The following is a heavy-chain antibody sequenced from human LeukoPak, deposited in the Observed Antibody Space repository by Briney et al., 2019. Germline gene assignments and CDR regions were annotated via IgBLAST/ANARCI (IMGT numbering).Heavy chain of an antibody. Sequence: AGGSLRLSCAASGFSFSSYAMHWVRQAPGKGLEWVGFIRSKAYGGTTEYAASVKGRFTISRDDSKSIAYLQMNSLKTEDTAVYFCTGSFGELSFFDYWGQGTLVTVSS. CDR3: TGSFGELSFFDY. J-gene: IGHJ4*02. D-gene: IGHD3-10*01. V-gene: IGHV3-49*04. CDR2: IRSKAYGGTT. CDR1: GFSFSSYA.